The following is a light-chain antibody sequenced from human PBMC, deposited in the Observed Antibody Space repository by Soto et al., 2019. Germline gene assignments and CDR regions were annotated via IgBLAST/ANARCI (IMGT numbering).Light chain of an antibody. Sequence: EIVLTQSPATLSLSPGERATLSCRASQSVSSYLAWYQQKPGQAPRLLIYDASNRATGIPARFSGSGSGTDFTLTISSLEPEDVAVYYCQQRSNWPTFGQGTKREIK. CDR2: DAS. CDR1: QSVSSY. V-gene: IGKV3-11*01. CDR3: QQRSNWPT. J-gene: IGKJ2*01.